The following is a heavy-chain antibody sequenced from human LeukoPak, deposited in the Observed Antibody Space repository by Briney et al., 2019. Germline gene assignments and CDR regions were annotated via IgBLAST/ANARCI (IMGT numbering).Heavy chain of an antibody. CDR1: GDSVSSNSAA. CDR2: TYYRSKWYS. D-gene: IGHD6-13*01. Sequence: SQTLSRTCAISGDSVSSNSAAWNWIRPSPSRGLEWLGRTYYRSKWYSDYAGSVRSRIAINPDTSKNQFSLQLTSVTPEDTAVYYCARYGSIWYLDSWGQGTLVSVSS. V-gene: IGHV6-1*01. CDR3: ARYGSIWYLDS. J-gene: IGHJ4*02.